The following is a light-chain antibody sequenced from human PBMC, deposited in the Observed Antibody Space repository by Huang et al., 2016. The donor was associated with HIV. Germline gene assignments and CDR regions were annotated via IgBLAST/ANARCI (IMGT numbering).Light chain of an antibody. Sequence: EIVLTQSPATLSLSPGERATRSCRASQSVRGSLAWYQQKPGQAPSLLIYDASNRATGIPARFSGSGSGTDFTLTISSLEPEDFAVYYCQQRSNWPPTLTFGGGTKVEIK. V-gene: IGKV3-11*01. CDR2: DAS. CDR1: QSVRGS. J-gene: IGKJ4*01. CDR3: QQRSNWPPTLT.